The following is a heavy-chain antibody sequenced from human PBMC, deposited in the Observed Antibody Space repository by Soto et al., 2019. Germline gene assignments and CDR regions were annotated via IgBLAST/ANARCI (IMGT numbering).Heavy chain of an antibody. Sequence: SVKVSCKASGGTFSSYAISWVRQAPGQGLEWMGGIIPIFGTANYAQKFQGRVTITADESTSTAYMELSSLRSEDTAVYYCARDPGEYSSSSLDYWGQGTLVTVSS. V-gene: IGHV1-69*13. D-gene: IGHD6-6*01. CDR2: IIPIFGTA. J-gene: IGHJ4*02. CDR1: GGTFSSYA. CDR3: ARDPGEYSSSSLDY.